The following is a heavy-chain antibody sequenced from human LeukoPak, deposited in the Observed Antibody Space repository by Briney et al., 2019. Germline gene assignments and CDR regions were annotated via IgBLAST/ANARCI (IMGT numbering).Heavy chain of an antibody. CDR3: ARGGYYDSSGYYYVGYFHH. D-gene: IGHD3-22*01. CDR1: GFTFSDYY. V-gene: IGHV3-11*06. J-gene: IGHJ1*01. CDR2: ISGDSTYI. Sequence: PGGSLRLSCAASGFTFSDYYMSWIRQAPGKGLEWVSYISGDSTYINYADSVKGRFTISRDNAKNSLYVQMNSLRAEDTAVYYCARGGYYDSSGYYYVGYFHHWGQGTLVTVSS.